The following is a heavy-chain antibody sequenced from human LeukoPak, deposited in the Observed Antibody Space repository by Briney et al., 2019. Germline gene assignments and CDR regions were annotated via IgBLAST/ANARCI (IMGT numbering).Heavy chain of an antibody. D-gene: IGHD3-16*02. V-gene: IGHV4-34*01. Sequence: PSETLSLTCAVYGGSFSGYYWNWNRQPPGKGLEWIGEINHRGSTNYNPSLKSRVTISVDTSKNQFSLKLSSVTAADTAVYYCARGRTTYDYVWGSYRPPDYWGQGTLVTVSS. CDR2: INHRGST. J-gene: IGHJ4*02. CDR1: GGSFSGYY. CDR3: ARGRTTYDYVWGSYRPPDY.